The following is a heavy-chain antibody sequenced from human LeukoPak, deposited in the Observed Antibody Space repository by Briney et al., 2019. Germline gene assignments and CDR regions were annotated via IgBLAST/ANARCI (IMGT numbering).Heavy chain of an antibody. D-gene: IGHD3-22*01. CDR2: INPNSGGT. CDR3: ASKWVTFYYNSSAYHYPSDVFDI. CDR1: GYTFTGYY. J-gene: IGHJ3*02. V-gene: IGHV1-2*02. Sequence: ASVKVSCTAPGYTFTGYYMHWVRQAPGPGLEWMGWINPNSGGTNYAQKFQGRVTMTRDTSISTAYMDLSSLRSDDTAVYYCASKWVTFYYNSSAYHYPSDVFDIWGQGTMVTVSS.